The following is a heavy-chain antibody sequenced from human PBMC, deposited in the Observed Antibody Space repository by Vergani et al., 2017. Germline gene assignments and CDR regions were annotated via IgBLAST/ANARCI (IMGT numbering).Heavy chain of an antibody. CDR3: VHRLGYFDWDGAFDV. J-gene: IGHJ3*01. CDR1: GLPFTTGGEG. Sequence: QITLRESGLRLVNPTQPLTLTCTFSGLPFTTGGEGVGWIRQPPGRALEWLAFVYWNDDERYSPSLKSRVTITKDTSKNEVILTMATMDPVDTATYYCVHRLGYFDWDGAFDVWGPGTMVTVSS. V-gene: IGHV2-5*01. D-gene: IGHD3-9*01. CDR2: VYWNDDE.